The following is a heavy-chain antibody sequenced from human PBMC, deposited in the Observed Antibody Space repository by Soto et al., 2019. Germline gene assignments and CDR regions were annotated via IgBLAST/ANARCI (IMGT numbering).Heavy chain of an antibody. CDR1: GYTFTGYY. CDR2: INPNSGGT. Sequence: ASVKVSCKASGYTFTGYYMHWVRQAPGQGLEWMGWINPNSGGTNYAQKFQGWVTMTRDTSISTAYMELSRLRSDDTAVYYCASSITEYYYYGMDVWGQGTMVTVSS. V-gene: IGHV1-2*04. CDR3: ASSITEYYYYGMDV. J-gene: IGHJ6*02. D-gene: IGHD1-20*01.